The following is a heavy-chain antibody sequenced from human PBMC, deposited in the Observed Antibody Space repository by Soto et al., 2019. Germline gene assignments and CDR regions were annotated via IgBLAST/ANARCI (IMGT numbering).Heavy chain of an antibody. J-gene: IGHJ6*02. V-gene: IGHV3-30*18. CDR2: ISYDGTNK. CDR3: AKDLQSYGDYDYYCYGMDV. Sequence: QVQLVESGGGEVQPGRSLTISCAASGFTFSTYGMHWVRQTPGKGLEWVAVISYDGTNKFYSDSVKGRFTISRDNFKNTLTLRMSSLRADDTAVYSCAKDLQSYGDYDYYCYGMDVWGLGTRVTVSS. CDR1: GFTFSTYG. D-gene: IGHD4-17*01.